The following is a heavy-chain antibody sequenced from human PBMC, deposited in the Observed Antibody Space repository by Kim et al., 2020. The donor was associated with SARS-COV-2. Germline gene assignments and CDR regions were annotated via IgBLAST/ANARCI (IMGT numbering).Heavy chain of an antibody. J-gene: IGHJ4*02. Sequence: GGSLRLSCAASGFTFSSYVMHWVRQAPGKGLEWVAVISYDGSNKYYADSVKGRFTISRDNSKNTLYLQMNSLRAEDTAVYYCAKDVDLGRYFDWLLDSGAGYFDYWGQGTLVTVSS. V-gene: IGHV3-30*18. CDR3: AKDVDLGRYFDWLLDSGAGYFDY. D-gene: IGHD3-9*01. CDR1: GFTFSSYV. CDR2: ISYDGSNK.